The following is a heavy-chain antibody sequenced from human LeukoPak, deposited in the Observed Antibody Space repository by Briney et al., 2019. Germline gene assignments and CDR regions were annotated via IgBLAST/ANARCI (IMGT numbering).Heavy chain of an antibody. CDR3: ARLEHYYDSSGYFSPDFDY. J-gene: IGHJ4*02. Sequence: GGALKIFCKGFWYSFSSYWIGWGRQMAGESLGGMGVIYPGVSDTRYSPSFQGQVTISADKSISTAYLQWSSLKASDTAMYYCARLEHYYDSSGYFSPDFDYWGQGTLVTVSS. CDR2: IYPGVSDT. V-gene: IGHV5-51*01. CDR1: WYSFSSYW. D-gene: IGHD3-22*01.